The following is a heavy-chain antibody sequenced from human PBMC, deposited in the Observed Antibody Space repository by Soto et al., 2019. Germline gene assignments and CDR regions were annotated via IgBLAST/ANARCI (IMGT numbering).Heavy chain of an antibody. V-gene: IGHV4-59*01. Sequence: SETLSLTCTVSGGSISSYYWSWIRQPPGKGLEWIGYIYYSGSTNYNPSLKSRVTISVDTSKNQFSLKLSSVTAADTAVYYCARGDRGYDLDYWGQGTLVTVSS. D-gene: IGHD5-12*01. CDR2: IYYSGST. CDR3: ARGDRGYDLDY. CDR1: GGSISSYY. J-gene: IGHJ4*02.